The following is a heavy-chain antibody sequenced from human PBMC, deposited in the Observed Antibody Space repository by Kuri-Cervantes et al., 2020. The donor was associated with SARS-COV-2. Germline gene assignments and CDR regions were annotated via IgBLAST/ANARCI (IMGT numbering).Heavy chain of an antibody. CDR1: GGSFTSSRYY. Sequence: SETLSLTCSVSGGSFTSSRYYYSWIRQSPEKGLEWIGSFYYNGNTFYKPSLRSRVTISVDTSKNQFSLNLTSVTAADTAVYYCASRPGGRSAYCGATSCWGWFDPWGQGTLVTVSS. D-gene: IGHD2-21*01. CDR2: FYYNGNT. V-gene: IGHV4-39*01. CDR3: ASRPGGRSAYCGATSCWGWFDP. J-gene: IGHJ5*02.